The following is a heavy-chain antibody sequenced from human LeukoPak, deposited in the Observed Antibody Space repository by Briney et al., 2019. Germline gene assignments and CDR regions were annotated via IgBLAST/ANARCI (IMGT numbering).Heavy chain of an antibody. CDR1: GGSISSGSYD. Sequence: PSQTLSLTCTVSGGSISSGSYDWSWIRQPAGKGLEWIGRIYTSGSTNYNPSLKSRVTISVDTSKNQFSLDLSSVTAADTAVYYCARSSSSWNWGQGTLVTVSS. D-gene: IGHD6-13*01. CDR3: ARSSSSWN. V-gene: IGHV4-61*02. CDR2: IYTSGST. J-gene: IGHJ4*02.